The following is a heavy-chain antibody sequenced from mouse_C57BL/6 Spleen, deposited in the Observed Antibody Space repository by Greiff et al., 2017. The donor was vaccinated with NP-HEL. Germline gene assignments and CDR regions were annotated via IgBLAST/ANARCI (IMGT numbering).Heavy chain of an antibody. CDR2: ISTGGGST. D-gene: IGHD1-1*01. CDR1: GFTFSDYY. CDR3: ATSTVDWYFDV. V-gene: IGHV5-12*01. J-gene: IGHJ1*03. Sequence: EVQLVESGGGLVQPGGSLKLSCAASGFTFSDYYMYWVRQTPEKRLEWVAYISTGGGSTYYPDTVKGRFTISRDNAKNTLYLQMSRLKSEDTATYYCATSTVDWYFDVWGTGTTVTVSS.